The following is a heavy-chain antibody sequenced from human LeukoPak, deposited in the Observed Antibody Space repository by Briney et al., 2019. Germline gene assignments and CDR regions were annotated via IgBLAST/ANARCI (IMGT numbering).Heavy chain of an antibody. Sequence: SETLSLTCTVSGDSSSSTTDYWDWIRQPPGKGLEWIGSIYYTGSTYYNPSLESRLTISVDTSKNHFSLRLTSVTAADTAMYYCARHSFPGTFTPSNWFDPWGQGTLVTVSS. V-gene: IGHV4-39*01. CDR2: IYYTGST. D-gene: IGHD2-15*01. CDR1: GDSSSSTTDY. J-gene: IGHJ5*02. CDR3: ARHSFPGTFTPSNWFDP.